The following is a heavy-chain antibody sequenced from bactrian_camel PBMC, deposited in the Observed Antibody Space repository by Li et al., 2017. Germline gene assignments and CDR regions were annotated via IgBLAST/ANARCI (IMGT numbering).Heavy chain of an antibody. CDR2: AYIGGGAT. J-gene: IGHJ4*01. D-gene: IGHD3*01. CDR1: GYTYRTNC. CDR3: AARFECTDPIQALDVLRSIPFNY. Sequence: QVQLVESGGGSVQAGGSLRLSCVMSGYTYRTNCMAWFRQAPGKEREGVASAYIGGGATFYNDSVKGRFTVSQDNARNVQYLQMNSLKVEDSATYYCAARFECTDPIQALDVLRSIPFNYWGQGTQVTVS. V-gene: IGHV3S1*01.